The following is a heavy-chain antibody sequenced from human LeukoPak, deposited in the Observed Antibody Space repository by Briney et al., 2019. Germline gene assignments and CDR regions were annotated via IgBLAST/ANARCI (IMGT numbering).Heavy chain of an antibody. CDR2: IRYDGSNK. CDR3: AKDEGIAAAGADY. Sequence: PGGSLRLSCAASGFTFSSYGMHWVRQAPGKGLEWVAFIRYDGSNKYYADSVKGRFTISRDNSKNTLYLRMNSLRAEDTAVYYCAKDEGIAAAGADYWGQGTLVTVSS. V-gene: IGHV3-30*02. CDR1: GFTFSSYG. D-gene: IGHD6-13*01. J-gene: IGHJ4*02.